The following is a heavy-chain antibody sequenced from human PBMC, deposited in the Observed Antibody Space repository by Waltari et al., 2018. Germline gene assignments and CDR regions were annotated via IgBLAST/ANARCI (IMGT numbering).Heavy chain of an antibody. Sequence: EVQLLESGGGLVQPGGSLRLSCAASGFTFGSHAMSWVRQAPGKGLEWVSAISGSGGSTYYADSVKGRFTISRDNSKNTLYLQMNSLRAEDTAVYYCAKDADYYGSGSSDYWGQGTLVTVSS. V-gene: IGHV3-23*01. CDR3: AKDADYYGSGSSDY. J-gene: IGHJ4*02. D-gene: IGHD3-10*01. CDR2: ISGSGGST. CDR1: GFTFGSHA.